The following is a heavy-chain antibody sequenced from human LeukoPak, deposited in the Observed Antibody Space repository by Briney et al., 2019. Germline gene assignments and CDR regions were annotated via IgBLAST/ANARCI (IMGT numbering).Heavy chain of an antibody. CDR3: ARGRSSSWSSMPRPVYYFDY. D-gene: IGHD6-13*01. CDR2: IYYSGST. CDR1: GGSISSSSYY. V-gene: IGHV4-39*07. J-gene: IGHJ4*02. Sequence: SETLSLTCTVSGGSISSSSYYWGWIRQPPGKGLEWIGSIYYSGSTYYNPSLKSRVTISVDTSKNQFSLKLSSVTAADTAVYYCARGRSSSWSSMPRPVYYFDYWGQGTLVTVSS.